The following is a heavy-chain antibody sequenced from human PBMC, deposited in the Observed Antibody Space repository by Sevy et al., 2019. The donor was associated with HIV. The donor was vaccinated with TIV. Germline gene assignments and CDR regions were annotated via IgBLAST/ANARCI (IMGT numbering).Heavy chain of an antibody. CDR3: ARDRAYSALDY. D-gene: IGHD5-18*01. J-gene: IGHJ4*02. CDR2: INEDGSRL. CDR1: GFTFSDSW. V-gene: IGHV3-7*01. Sequence: GGSLRLSCVASGFTFSDSWMTWVRQAPGKGLERIAFINEDGSRLGYVDSVRGRFTISRENTKNSLDLQMNSLRAEDTAVYFCARDRAYSALDYWGQGTLVTVSS.